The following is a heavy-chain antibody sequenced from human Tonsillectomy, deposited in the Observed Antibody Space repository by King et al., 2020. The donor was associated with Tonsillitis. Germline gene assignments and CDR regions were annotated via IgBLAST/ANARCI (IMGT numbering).Heavy chain of an antibody. V-gene: IGHV3-7*03. CDR3: ARLKGAPDY. CDR2: IKYDGSEK. Sequence: VQLVESGGGLVQRGGSLRLSCAASGFTFSSYWMSWVRQAPGKGLEWVANIKYDGSEKDYVDSLKGRFTIARDNAKNSLYLRMYSLRAEDTAVYYCARLKGAPDYWGQGTLVTVSS. CDR1: GFTFSSYW. J-gene: IGHJ4*02. D-gene: IGHD4/OR15-4a*01.